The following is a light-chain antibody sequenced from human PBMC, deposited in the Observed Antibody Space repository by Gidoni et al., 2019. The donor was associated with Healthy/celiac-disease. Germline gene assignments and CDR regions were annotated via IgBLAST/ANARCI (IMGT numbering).Light chain of an antibody. CDR2: GAS. CDR3: QQYNNWPPSYT. Sequence: EIGMTQSPATLSVSQGERATLSCRASQSVSSNLALYQQKPGQAPRLLIDGASTRATGIPARFSGSGSGTEFTLTISSLQSEDFAVYYCQQYNNWPPSYTFGQGTKLEIK. J-gene: IGKJ2*01. CDR1: QSVSSN. V-gene: IGKV3-15*01.